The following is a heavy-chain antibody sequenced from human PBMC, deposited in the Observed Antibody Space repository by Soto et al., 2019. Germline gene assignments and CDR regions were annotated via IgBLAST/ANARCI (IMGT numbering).Heavy chain of an antibody. V-gene: IGHV2-70*01. CDR1: GFSLSTSGMC. Sequence: PTLVNPTQTLTLTCTFSGFSLSTSGMCVSWIRQPPGKALEWLALINWDDDKYYRKSLKTRLTISKDTSKNQVVLTMTNMDPVDTATYYCARTPSGTYSLDYWGQGTLVTVSS. D-gene: IGHD1-26*01. CDR2: INWDDDK. J-gene: IGHJ4*02. CDR3: ARTPSGTYSLDY.